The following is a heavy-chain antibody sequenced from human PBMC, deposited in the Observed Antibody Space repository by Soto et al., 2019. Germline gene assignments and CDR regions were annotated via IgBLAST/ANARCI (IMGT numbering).Heavy chain of an antibody. CDR3: ARLEYSSGWYRFGY. Sequence: QVQLQESGPGLVKPSETLSLTCTVSGGSISSYYWSWIRQPPGKGLEWIGYIYYSGSTNYNPSLKSRVTISVDTSKYQFSLKLSSVTAADTAVYYCARLEYSSGWYRFGYWGQGTLVTVSS. D-gene: IGHD6-19*01. J-gene: IGHJ4*02. CDR2: IYYSGST. V-gene: IGHV4-59*01. CDR1: GGSISSYY.